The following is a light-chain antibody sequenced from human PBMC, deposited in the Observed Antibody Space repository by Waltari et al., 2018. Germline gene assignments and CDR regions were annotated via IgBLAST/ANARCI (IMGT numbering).Light chain of an antibody. CDR2: KAS. CDR3: QQYKDYPWT. V-gene: IGKV1-5*03. Sequence: DIQMTQSPSTLSPSVGHRVTIPCRARQRIGTWLAWYQQKPGKAPKLLIYKASTLESAVPSRFSGRGSGTEFTLTISSLQPDDFATYYCQQYKDYPWTFGQGTKLEIK. J-gene: IGKJ2*02. CDR1: QRIGTW.